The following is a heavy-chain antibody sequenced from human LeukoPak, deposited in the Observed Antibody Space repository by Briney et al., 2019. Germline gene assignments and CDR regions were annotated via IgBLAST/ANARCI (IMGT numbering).Heavy chain of an antibody. D-gene: IGHD6-25*01. CDR1: GFTFSSYW. CDR2: MKQDGSQK. CDR3: ARDSGKYYIDY. Sequence: GGSLRLSCEASGFTFSSYWMTWVRQAPGKGLEGVANMKQDGSQKYSVDFVERRFTMSRDNAKNLLFLQVNSLRAKDTAVYYCARDSGKYYIDYWGQGTLVTVSS. J-gene: IGHJ4*02. V-gene: IGHV3-7*01.